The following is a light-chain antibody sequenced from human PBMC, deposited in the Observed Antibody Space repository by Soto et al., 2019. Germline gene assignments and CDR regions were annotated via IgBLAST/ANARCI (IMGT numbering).Light chain of an antibody. CDR2: DAS. J-gene: IGKJ1*01. CDR3: AQRIWPWT. Sequence: EIVLTQSPATLSLSPGERATLSCRASQSVSSQLAWYQHKPGQAPRLLIYDASNRATGIPDRFSGSGSGTDFPLTISSLEPEDFAVYSCAQRIWPWTVGQGTKVDIK. V-gene: IGKV3-11*01. CDR1: QSVSSQ.